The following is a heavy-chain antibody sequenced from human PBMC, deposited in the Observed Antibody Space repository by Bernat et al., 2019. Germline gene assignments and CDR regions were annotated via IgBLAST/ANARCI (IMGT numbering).Heavy chain of an antibody. Sequence: EVQLVESGGGLIQPGGSLRLSCSASGFTVSSNYMSWVRQAPGKGLEWVSIIYSGGTYYAYSVRGRFTISRDNSQNTLYLQMNSLRAEDTAVYFCARDGTGIKLGGMWNWGQGTMVTVSS. CDR3: ARDGTGIKLGGMWN. J-gene: IGHJ4*02. D-gene: IGHD1-1*01. CDR1: GFTVSSNY. CDR2: IYSGGT. V-gene: IGHV3-53*01.